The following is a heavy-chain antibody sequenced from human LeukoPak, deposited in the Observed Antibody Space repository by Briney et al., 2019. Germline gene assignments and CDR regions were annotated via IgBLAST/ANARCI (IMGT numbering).Heavy chain of an antibody. D-gene: IGHD3-22*01. CDR2: INPNSGGT. J-gene: IGHJ3*02. Sequence: GASVKVSCKASGYTFTGYYMHWVRQAPGQGLEWMGWINPNSGGTNYAQKFQGWVTMTRDTSISTAYMELSRLRSDDTAVYYCARSYDSSGYSAFDIWGQRTMVTVSS. CDR3: ARSYDSSGYSAFDI. V-gene: IGHV1-2*04. CDR1: GYTFTGYY.